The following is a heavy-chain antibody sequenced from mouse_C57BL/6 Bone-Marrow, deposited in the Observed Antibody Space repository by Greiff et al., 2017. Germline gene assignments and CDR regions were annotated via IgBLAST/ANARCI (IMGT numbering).Heavy chain of an antibody. V-gene: IGHV14-4*01. CDR3: TLYDYDQAWFAY. CDR1: GFNIKDDY. Sequence: EVKLLESGAELVRPGASVKLSCTASGFNIKDDYMHWVKQRPEQGLEWIGWIDPENGDTEYASKFQGKATLTADTSSNTAYLQLSSLTSEDTAVYYCTLYDYDQAWFAYWGQGTLVTVSA. J-gene: IGHJ3*01. D-gene: IGHD2-4*01. CDR2: IDPENGDT.